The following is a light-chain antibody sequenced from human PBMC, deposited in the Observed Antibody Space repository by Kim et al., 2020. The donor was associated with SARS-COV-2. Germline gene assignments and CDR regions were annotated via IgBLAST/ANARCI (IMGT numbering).Light chain of an antibody. V-gene: IGKV3D-15*01. CDR1: QDIRNN. J-gene: IGKJ1*01. CDR3: QQYNEWPPWT. CDR2: DAS. Sequence: PGGTATLPCRASQDIRNNLAWYQQKPGQPPSLLIYDASTRATGIPARFSGSGSGTEFSLTIDSLQSEDSAVYFCQQYNEWPPWTFGQGTKVDIK.